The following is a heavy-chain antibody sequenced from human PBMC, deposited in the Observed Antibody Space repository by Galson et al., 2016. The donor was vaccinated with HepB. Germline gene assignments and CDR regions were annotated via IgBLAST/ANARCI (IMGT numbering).Heavy chain of an antibody. CDR1: GFTFSNAW. Sequence: SLRLSCAASGFTFSNAWMSWVRQAPGKGLEWVGRIKSKTDGGTTDYAAPVKGRLTISRDDSKNTLYLQMNSLKTEDTAVYYCTTARSYYNFDYWGQGTLVTVSS. CDR2: IKSKTDGGTT. CDR3: TTARSYYNFDY. J-gene: IGHJ4*02. V-gene: IGHV3-15*01. D-gene: IGHD1-26*01.